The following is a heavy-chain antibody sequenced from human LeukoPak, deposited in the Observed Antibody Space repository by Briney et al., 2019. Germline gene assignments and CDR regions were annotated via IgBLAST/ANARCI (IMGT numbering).Heavy chain of an antibody. D-gene: IGHD2-15*01. CDR1: GGSISSYY. J-gene: IGHJ6*02. CDR3: ARASGIDCSGGSCLQYYYYGMDV. Sequence: PSETLSLTCTVSGGSISSYYWSWIRQPAGKGLEWIGRIYTSGSTNYNPSLKSRVTMSVDTSKNQFSLKLSSVTAADTAVYYCARASGIDCSGGSCLQYYYYGMDVWGQGTTVTVSS. CDR2: IYTSGST. V-gene: IGHV4-4*07.